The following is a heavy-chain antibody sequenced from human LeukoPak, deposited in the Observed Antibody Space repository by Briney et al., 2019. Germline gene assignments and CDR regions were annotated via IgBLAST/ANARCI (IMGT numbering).Heavy chain of an antibody. CDR3: ATDGYSDYYFDY. D-gene: IGHD4-11*01. CDR2: ISSSGSYI. V-gene: IGHV3-21*01. J-gene: IGHJ4*01. Sequence: GESLRLSCAASGFTFNINSMNWDRQAPGKGLEWVSSISSSGSYIYYADSVKGRFTISRDNAQNSLYLQMNSLRAEDTAMYYCATDGYSDYYFDYWGQGALVTVSS. CDR1: GFTFNINS.